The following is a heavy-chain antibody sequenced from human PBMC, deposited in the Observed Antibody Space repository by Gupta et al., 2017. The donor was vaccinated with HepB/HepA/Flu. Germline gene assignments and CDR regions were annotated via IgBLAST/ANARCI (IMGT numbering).Heavy chain of an antibody. Sequence: ELQLLESGGDLVPPGGSLSLSCTASGFACSRSSLAWLRQAPGKGLEWVSSSSSSGSDKPYADAVKGRFSITRDNSKNTLYLQMNSLRVEDTALYCCAMSTQPSMGRGGGIAYWGQGTLGTGYS. CDR2: SSSSGSDK. J-gene: IGHJ4*02. CDR1: GFACSRSS. D-gene: IGHD3-10*01. CDR3: AMSTQPSMGRGGGIAY. V-gene: IGHV3-23*01.